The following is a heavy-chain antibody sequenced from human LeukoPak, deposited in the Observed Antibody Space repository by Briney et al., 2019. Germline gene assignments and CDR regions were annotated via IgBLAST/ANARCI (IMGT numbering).Heavy chain of an antibody. D-gene: IGHD6-25*01. CDR3: AHSVAATFDT. CDR2: IYWNDDQ. CDR1: GFSLSTSGVG. V-gene: IGHV2-5*01. Sequence: SGPTLVKPTQTLTLTCTFSGFSLSTSGVGVGWIRQPPGKPLEWLGFIYWNDDQRYSPSLKNRLTITKGTSKDQVVLTLTNMDPVDTATYYYAHSVAATFDTWGQGTLVTVSS. J-gene: IGHJ4*02.